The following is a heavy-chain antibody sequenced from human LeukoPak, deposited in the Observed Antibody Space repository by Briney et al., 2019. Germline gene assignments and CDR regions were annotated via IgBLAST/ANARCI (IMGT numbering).Heavy chain of an antibody. V-gene: IGHV4-31*03. Sequence: SQTLSLTCTVSGGSISSGGYYWSWIRQHPGTGLEWIGYIYYSGSTYYNPSLKSRVTISVDTSKNQFSLKLSSVTAADTAVYYCARVLSSSYYYYGMDVWGQGTTVTVSS. D-gene: IGHD6-6*01. CDR3: ARVLSSSYYYYGMDV. J-gene: IGHJ6*02. CDR2: IYYSGST. CDR1: GGSISSGGYY.